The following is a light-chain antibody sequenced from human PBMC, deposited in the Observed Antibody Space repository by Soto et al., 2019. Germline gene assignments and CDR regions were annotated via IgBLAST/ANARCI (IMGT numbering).Light chain of an antibody. J-gene: IGKJ1*01. V-gene: IGKV3-20*01. CDR1: QSGSSSY. CDR2: GAS. Sequence: EIVLTQSPGTLSLSPGERATLSCRASQSGSSSYLAWYQQKPGQAPRLLIYGASSRATGVPARFSGSGSGTDFTLTISDVEPEDFAVYYCHQRQSWPRTFGQGTKVDIK. CDR3: HQRQSWPRT.